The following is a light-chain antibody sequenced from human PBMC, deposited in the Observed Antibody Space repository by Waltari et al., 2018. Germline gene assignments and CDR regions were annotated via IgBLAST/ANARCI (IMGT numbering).Light chain of an antibody. CDR2: GAS. CDR1: QTIYDN. Sequence: EVELTQSPATLSVSPGERATLSCRASQTIYDNLAWYQQKPGQAPRLLIWGASNRAPGIPDRFSGSGFGTEFTLTISSLESDDFAVYYCQQYHLSFAGGTKVDIK. CDR3: QQYHLS. V-gene: IGKV3-15*01. J-gene: IGKJ4*01.